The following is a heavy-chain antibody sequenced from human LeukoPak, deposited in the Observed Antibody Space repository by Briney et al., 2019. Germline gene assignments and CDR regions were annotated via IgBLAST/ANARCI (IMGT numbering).Heavy chain of an antibody. D-gene: IGHD2-8*01. CDR1: GGSFSGYY. CDR3: AKWGYCTNGVCERSDDYYYYMDV. Sequence: KPSETLSLTCSVYGGSFSGYYWSWIRQPPGKGLEWIGEINHSGSTNYNPSLKSRVNISVGTSKNQFSLKLSSVTAADTAVYYCAKWGYCTNGVCERSDDYYYYMDVWGKGTTVTVSS. CDR2: INHSGST. V-gene: IGHV4-34*01. J-gene: IGHJ6*03.